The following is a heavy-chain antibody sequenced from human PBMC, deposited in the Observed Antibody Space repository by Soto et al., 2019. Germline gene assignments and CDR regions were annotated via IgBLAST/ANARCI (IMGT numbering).Heavy chain of an antibody. CDR1: GYTFTGYY. V-gene: IGHV1-2*02. D-gene: IGHD3-22*01. J-gene: IGHJ4*02. CDR3: ARVGYYYDSSGYYFAY. Sequence: ASVKVSCKASGYTFTGYYMHWVRQAPGQGLEWMGWINPNSGGTNYAQKFQGRVTMTRDTSISTAYMELSRLRSEDTAVYYCARVGYYYDSSGYYFAYWGQGTLVTVS. CDR2: INPNSGGT.